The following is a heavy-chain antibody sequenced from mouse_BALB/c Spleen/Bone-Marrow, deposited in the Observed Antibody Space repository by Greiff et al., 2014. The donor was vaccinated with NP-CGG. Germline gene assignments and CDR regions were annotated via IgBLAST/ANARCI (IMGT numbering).Heavy chain of an antibody. Sequence: VQLQQSGPGLVKPSQSLSLTCTVTGYSITSDYAWNWIRQFPGNKLEWMGYISYSGRTSYSPSLKSRISITRDTSKNQFFLQLNSVTTEDTATYYCARWGRYLNFDYWGQGTTLTVSS. D-gene: IGHD2-14*01. CDR2: ISYSGRT. CDR1: GYSITSDYA. J-gene: IGHJ2*01. CDR3: ARWGRYLNFDY. V-gene: IGHV3-2*02.